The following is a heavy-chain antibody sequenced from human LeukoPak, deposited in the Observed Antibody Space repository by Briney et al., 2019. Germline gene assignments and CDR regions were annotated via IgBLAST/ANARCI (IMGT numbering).Heavy chain of an antibody. Sequence: SETLSLTCTVSGGSISSYYWSWIRQPAGKGLEWIGRIYTSGSTNYNPSLTSRVTMSVDTSKNQFSLKLSSVTAADTAVYYCARDKLVGATTSYYYMDVWGKGTTVTVPS. V-gene: IGHV4-4*07. CDR1: GGSISSYY. J-gene: IGHJ6*03. D-gene: IGHD1-26*01. CDR2: IYTSGST. CDR3: ARDKLVGATTSYYYMDV.